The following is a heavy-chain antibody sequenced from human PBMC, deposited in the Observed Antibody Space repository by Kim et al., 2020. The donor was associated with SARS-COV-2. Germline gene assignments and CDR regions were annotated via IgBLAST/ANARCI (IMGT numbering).Heavy chain of an antibody. J-gene: IGHJ3*02. CDR3: SRQGGGGYYDSSDHDAFDI. CDR1: GGSISSSSYY. Sequence: SETLSLTCTVSGGSISSSSYYWGWIRQPPGKGLEWIGSIYYSGSTYYNPSLKSRVTISVDTSKNQFSLKLSSVTAADTAVYYCSRQGGGGYYDSSDHDAFDIWGQGTMVTVSS. CDR2: IYYSGST. D-gene: IGHD3-22*01. V-gene: IGHV4-39*01.